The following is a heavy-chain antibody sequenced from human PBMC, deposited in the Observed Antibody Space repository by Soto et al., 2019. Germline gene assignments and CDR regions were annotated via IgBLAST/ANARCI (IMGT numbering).Heavy chain of an antibody. CDR2: INPNSGGT. Sequence: RASVKVSCKASGYTFTGYYMHWVRQAPGQGLEWMGWINPNSGGTNYAQKFQGWVTMTRDTSISTAYMELSRLRSDDTAVYYCARAGKGYDFWSGSQWGHGHYYYGMDVWGQGTTVTVSS. D-gene: IGHD3-3*01. V-gene: IGHV1-2*04. CDR1: GYTFTGYY. CDR3: ARAGKGYDFWSGSQWGHGHYYYGMDV. J-gene: IGHJ6*02.